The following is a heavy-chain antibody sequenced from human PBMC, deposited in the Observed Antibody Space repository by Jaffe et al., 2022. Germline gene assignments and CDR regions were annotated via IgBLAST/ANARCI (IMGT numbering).Heavy chain of an antibody. CDR1: GFTFSSYA. V-gene: IGHV3-23*01. CDR3: AKDLARMVAYCGGDCYSAFDI. CDR2: ISGSGGST. J-gene: IGHJ3*02. Sequence: EVQLLESGGGLVQPGGSLRLSCAASGFTFSSYAMSWVRQAPGKGLEWVSAISGSGGSTYYADSVKGRFTISRDNSKNTLYLQMNSLRAEDTAVYYCAKDLARMVAYCGGDCYSAFDIWGQGTMVTVSS. D-gene: IGHD2-21*01.